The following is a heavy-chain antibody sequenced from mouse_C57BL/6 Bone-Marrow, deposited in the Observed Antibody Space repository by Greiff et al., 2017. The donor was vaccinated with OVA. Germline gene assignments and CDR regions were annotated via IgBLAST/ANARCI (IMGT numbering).Heavy chain of an antibody. D-gene: IGHD2-4*01. CDR3: ARWGDYDGWYFDV. CDR1: GYTFTSYG. CDR2: IYPRSGNT. Sequence: QVQLKESGAELARPGASVKLSCKASGYTFTSYGISWVKQRTGQGLEWIGEIYPRSGNTYYNEKFKGKATLTADKSSSTAYMELRSLTSEDSAVYFCARWGDYDGWYFDVWGTGTTVTVSS. J-gene: IGHJ1*03. V-gene: IGHV1-81*01.